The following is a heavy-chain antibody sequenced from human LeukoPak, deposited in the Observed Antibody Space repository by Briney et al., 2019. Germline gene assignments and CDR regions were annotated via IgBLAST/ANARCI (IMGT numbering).Heavy chain of an antibody. V-gene: IGHV1-2*02. J-gene: IGHJ4*01. Sequence: ASVKVSCKASGYTFTAYYMHWVRQAPGQGLEWMGWINLNSGGTNYAQKFQGRVTMTRDTSISAAYMELSRLGSDDTAVYYCARVAGGDWYYFDFWGHGTLVTVSS. CDR3: ARVAGGDWYYFDF. CDR1: GYTFTAYY. D-gene: IGHD2-21*02. CDR2: INLNSGGT.